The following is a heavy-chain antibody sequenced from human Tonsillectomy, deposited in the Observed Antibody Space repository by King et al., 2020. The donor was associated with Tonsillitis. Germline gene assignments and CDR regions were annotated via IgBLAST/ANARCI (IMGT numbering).Heavy chain of an antibody. CDR3: AKRSRDDSSGYHSRDYYYGMDV. Sequence: VQLVESGGGVVQPGGSLRISCAASGFIFTVYGMHWVRQAPGKGLEWLAFIRYDGSTKYYVDSVKGRFTISRDNSKNTLYMQMNSLRGEDTAVYYCAKRSRDDSSGYHSRDYYYGMDVWGQGTTVTVSS. J-gene: IGHJ6*02. CDR1: GFIFTVYG. CDR2: IRYDGSTK. V-gene: IGHV3-30*02. D-gene: IGHD3-22*01.